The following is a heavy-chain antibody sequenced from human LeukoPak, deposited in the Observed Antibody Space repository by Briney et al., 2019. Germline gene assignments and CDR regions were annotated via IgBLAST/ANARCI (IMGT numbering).Heavy chain of an antibody. CDR1: GFTVSSNY. D-gene: IGHD2-2*02. Sequence: GGSLRLSCAASGFTVSSNYMSWVRQAPGKGLEWVSVTYSGGSTYYADSVKGRFTISRDNSKNTLYLQMNSLRAEDTAVYYCARGGSNSLYCSSTSCYRAYFDYWGQGTLVTVSS. CDR3: ARGGSNSLYCSSTSCYRAYFDY. J-gene: IGHJ4*02. CDR2: TYSGGST. V-gene: IGHV3-53*01.